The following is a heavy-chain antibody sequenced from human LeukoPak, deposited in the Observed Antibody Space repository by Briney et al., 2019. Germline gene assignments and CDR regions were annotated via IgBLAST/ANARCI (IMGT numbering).Heavy chain of an antibody. CDR3: ARAFDITP. V-gene: IGHV1-8*01. CDR2: VHPNSGNT. J-gene: IGHJ5*02. D-gene: IGHD3-3*01. CDR1: GYPFTTWE. Sequence: ASVKVSCKTSGYPFTTWEINWVRQAAGQGLEWMGWVHPNSGNTAYAQKFQGRVTMTRDTSISTAYMELSRLRSDDTAVYYCARAFDITPWGQGTLVTVSS.